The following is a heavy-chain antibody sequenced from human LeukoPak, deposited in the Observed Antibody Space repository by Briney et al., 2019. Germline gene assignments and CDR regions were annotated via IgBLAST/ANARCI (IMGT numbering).Heavy chain of an antibody. CDR2: IYSSGSN. CDR1: GGSISGYF. CDR3: AREPTSGREPTSGRPLDY. Sequence: SETLSLTCTVSGGSISGYFWSWIRQPAGKGLEWIGRIYSSGSNNYNPSLKSRVTMSLDTSKNHLSLNLSSVTAADTAVYYCAREPTSGREPTSGRPLDYWGQGALVTVSS. V-gene: IGHV4-4*07. J-gene: IGHJ4*02. D-gene: IGHD5-12*01.